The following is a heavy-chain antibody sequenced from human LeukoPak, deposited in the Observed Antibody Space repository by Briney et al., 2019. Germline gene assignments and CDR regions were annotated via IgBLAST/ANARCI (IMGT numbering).Heavy chain of an antibody. J-gene: IGHJ4*02. CDR1: GFIFRNYG. Sequence: PGGSLRLSCGASGFIFRNYGMSWVRQAPGEGLEWVSGVNDNGGGTYYADSVKGRFTISRDNSKNMLYLQINSLRAEDTAVYYCAKESGTIGVPLHDFWGQGVLVTVSS. V-gene: IGHV3-23*01. CDR3: AKESGTIGVPLHDF. CDR2: VNDNGGGT. D-gene: IGHD1/OR15-1a*01.